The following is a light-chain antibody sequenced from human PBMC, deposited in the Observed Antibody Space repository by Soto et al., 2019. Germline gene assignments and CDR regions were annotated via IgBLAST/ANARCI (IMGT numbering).Light chain of an antibody. CDR2: KAS. CDR3: QHYHSYSEA. V-gene: IGKV1-5*03. CDR1: QTISSW. J-gene: IGKJ1*01. Sequence: DIQMTQSPSTLSGSVGDRVTITCRASQTISSWLAWYQQKPGKAPKLLIYKASTLKSGVPSRFSGSGSGTEFTLTISRLQPDDFAPYYCQHYHSYSEAFGQGTKVELK.